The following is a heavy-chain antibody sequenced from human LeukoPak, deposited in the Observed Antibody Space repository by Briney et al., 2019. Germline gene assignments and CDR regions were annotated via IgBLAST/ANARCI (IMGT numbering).Heavy chain of an antibody. J-gene: IGHJ6*02. CDR3: ARLPRVVPHYYYYYGMDV. CDR2: INHSGST. Sequence: PSETLSLTCAVYGGSFSGYYWSWIRQPPGKGLEWIGEINHSGSTNYNPSLKSRVTISVDTSKNQFSLKLSSVTAADTAVYYCARLPRVVPHYYYYYGMDVSGQGTTVTVSS. CDR1: GGSFSGYY. V-gene: IGHV4-34*01. D-gene: IGHD2-15*01.